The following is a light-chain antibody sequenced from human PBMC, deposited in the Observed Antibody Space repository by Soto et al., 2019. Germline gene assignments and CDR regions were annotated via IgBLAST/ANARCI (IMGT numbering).Light chain of an antibody. CDR3: QQRSNWPRT. CDR1: QSVSSY. CDR2: DAS. J-gene: IGKJ1*01. Sequence: ELVLTQSAATLSLSPGERATLSCRASQSVSSYLAWYQQKPGQAPRLLIYDASNRATGIPARFSGSGSGTDFTLTISSLEPEDFAVYYCQQRSNWPRTFGQGTKV. V-gene: IGKV3-11*01.